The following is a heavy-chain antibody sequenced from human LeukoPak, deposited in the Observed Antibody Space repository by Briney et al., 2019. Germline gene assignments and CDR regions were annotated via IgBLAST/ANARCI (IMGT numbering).Heavy chain of an antibody. CDR3: ARDFERPDY. CDR2: INPSGGST. J-gene: IGHJ4*02. CDR1: GYTFTSYY. Sequence: ASVKVSCKASGYTFTSYYMHWVRQAPGQGLEWMGIINPSGGSTNYAQKFQGRVTMTRDTSISTAYMELRRLRSDDTAVYYCARDFERPDYWGQGTLVTVSS. V-gene: IGHV1-2*02.